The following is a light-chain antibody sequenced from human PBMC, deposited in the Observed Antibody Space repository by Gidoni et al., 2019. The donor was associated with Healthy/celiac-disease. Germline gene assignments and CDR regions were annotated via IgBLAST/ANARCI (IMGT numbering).Light chain of an antibody. J-gene: IGLJ1*01. V-gene: IGLV1-47*02. CDR3: AAWDDSMTGYV. CDR2: SNN. CDR1: RPNIGTNF. Sequence: QSMLTQPPSASWPPGQRVTISCSGSRPNIGTNFVSWYKHLPGTAPTLLIHSNNERPSGVPERFSASKSGTSASLAISGLRSEDEADYYCAAWDDSMTGYVFGSGTKVNVL.